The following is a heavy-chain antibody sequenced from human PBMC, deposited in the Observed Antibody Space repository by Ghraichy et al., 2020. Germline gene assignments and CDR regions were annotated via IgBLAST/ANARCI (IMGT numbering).Heavy chain of an antibody. CDR1: GFTFSSYW. V-gene: IGHV3-74*01. CDR2: INSDGSST. Sequence: GGSLRLSCAASGFTFSSYWMHWVRQAPGKGLVWVSRINSDGSSTSYADSVKGRFTISRDNAKNTLYLQMNSLRAEDTAVYYCARGPYSSGWYRGTGGGDLWGRGTLVTVSS. CDR3: ARGPYSSGWYRGTGGGDL. J-gene: IGHJ2*01. D-gene: IGHD6-19*01.